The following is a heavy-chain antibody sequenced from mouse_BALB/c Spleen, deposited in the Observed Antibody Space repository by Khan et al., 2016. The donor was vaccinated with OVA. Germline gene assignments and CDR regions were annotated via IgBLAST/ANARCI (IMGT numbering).Heavy chain of an antibody. D-gene: IGHD1-1*01. CDR3: ARGNYYGYALDY. CDR2: ISYSGST. CDR1: GYSITSNYA. Sequence: EVELVELGPGLVKPSQSLSLTCTVNGYSITSNYAWNWLRQFPGNKLEWMGYISYSGSTNYNPSLKSRLSITRDTSKNQFFLLLHSVTTEDSATYYCARGNYYGYALDYWGQGTSVTVSS. V-gene: IGHV3-2*02. J-gene: IGHJ4*01.